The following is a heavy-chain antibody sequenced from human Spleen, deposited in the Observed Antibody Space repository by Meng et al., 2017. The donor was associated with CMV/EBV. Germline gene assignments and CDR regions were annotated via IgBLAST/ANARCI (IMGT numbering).Heavy chain of an antibody. CDR2: ISSSSSYI. CDR3: AIDVADVTTFGGVIVSPDN. Sequence: GGSLRLSCAASGFTFSSYSMNWVRQAPGKGLEWVSSISSSSSYIYYADSVKGRFTISRDNAKNSLYLQMNSLRAEDTAVYYCAIDVADVTTFGGVIVSPDNWGQGTLVTVSS. D-gene: IGHD3-16*02. CDR1: GFTFSSYS. V-gene: IGHV3-21*01. J-gene: IGHJ4*02.